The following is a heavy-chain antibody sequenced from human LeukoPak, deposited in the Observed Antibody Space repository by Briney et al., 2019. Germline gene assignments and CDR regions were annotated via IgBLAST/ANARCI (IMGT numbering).Heavy chain of an antibody. J-gene: IGHJ4*02. CDR1: GGTFSSYA. V-gene: IGHV1-69*13. CDR3: ARSSGYYFGVSYYFDY. Sequence: SVKVSCKASGGTFSSYAISWVRQAPGQGLEWMGGIIPIFGTANYAQKFQGRVTITADESTSTAYMELSSLRSEDTAVYYCARSSGYYFGVSYYFDYWGQGTLVTVSS. CDR2: IIPIFGTA. D-gene: IGHD3-22*01.